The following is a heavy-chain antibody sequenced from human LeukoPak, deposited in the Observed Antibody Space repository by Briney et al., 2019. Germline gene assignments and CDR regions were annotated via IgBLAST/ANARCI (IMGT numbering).Heavy chain of an antibody. CDR3: ARPDCSGGSCYSGHFDY. Sequence: ASVKVSCKASGYTFTSYYMHWVRQAPGQGLEWMGIINPSGGSTSYAQKFQGRVTMTRDTSTSTVYMELSSLRSEDTAVYYCARPDCSGGSCYSGHFDYWGQGTLVTVSS. J-gene: IGHJ4*02. D-gene: IGHD2-15*01. V-gene: IGHV1-46*01. CDR1: GYTFTSYY. CDR2: INPSGGST.